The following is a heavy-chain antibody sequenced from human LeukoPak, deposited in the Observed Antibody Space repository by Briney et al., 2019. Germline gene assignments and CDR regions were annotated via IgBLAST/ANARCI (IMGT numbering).Heavy chain of an antibody. V-gene: IGHV3-15*01. CDR1: GFTFSNAW. J-gene: IGHJ4*02. CDR2: IKSKTDVGTT. Sequence: PGGSLRLSRAASGFTFSNAWMTWVRQTPGKGLEWIGHIKSKTDVGTTDYAAPVKGRFTISRDDSKNTLYLQMNSLKTEDTAVYYCTRGGWLWYYFDYWGQGTLVTVSS. D-gene: IGHD5-24*01. CDR3: TRGGWLWYYFDY.